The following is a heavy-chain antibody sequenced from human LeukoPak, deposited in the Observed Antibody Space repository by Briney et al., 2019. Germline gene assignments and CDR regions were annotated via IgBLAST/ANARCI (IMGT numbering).Heavy chain of an antibody. CDR2: IYTSGST. Sequence: KASETLSLTCTVSGGSISSGSYYWSWIRQPAGKGLEWIGRIYTSGSTNYNPSLKSRDTISVDTSKNQFSLKLSSVTAADTAVYYCARESIRIRYFDWSWTFYGMDVWGQGTTVTVSS. V-gene: IGHV4-61*02. CDR1: GGSISSGSYY. D-gene: IGHD3-9*01. CDR3: ARESIRIRYFDWSWTFYGMDV. J-gene: IGHJ6*02.